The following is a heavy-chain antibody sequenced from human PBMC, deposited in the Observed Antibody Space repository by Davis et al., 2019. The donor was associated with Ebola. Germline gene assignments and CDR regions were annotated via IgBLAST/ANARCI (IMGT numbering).Heavy chain of an antibody. CDR1: GYSFTSYS. CDR2: INAGNGNT. D-gene: IGHD3-22*01. J-gene: IGHJ4*02. V-gene: IGHV1-3*01. CDR3: GRYYYDSSGYYFIDY. Sequence: AASVQVSCKASGYSFTSYSIHWVRQAPGQRLEWMGWINAGNGNTKYSQKFQGRVTITRDTAASTAYMKLSNLRSEDTAVYYCGRYYYDSSGYYFIDYWGQGTLVTVSS.